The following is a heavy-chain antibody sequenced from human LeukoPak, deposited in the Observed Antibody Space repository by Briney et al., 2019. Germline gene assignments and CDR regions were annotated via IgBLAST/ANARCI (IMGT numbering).Heavy chain of an antibody. V-gene: IGHV3-7*01. Sequence: PGGSLRLSCAASGFNFSSYWMSWVRQAPGKGLEWVANIKQDGSEKYYVDSVKGRFTISRDNAKNSLSLQMNILRAEDTAVYYCAREVAAVGYYYYYYMDVWGKGTTVTVSS. D-gene: IGHD2-15*01. CDR3: AREVAAVGYYYYYYMDV. CDR2: IKQDGSEK. J-gene: IGHJ6*03. CDR1: GFNFSSYW.